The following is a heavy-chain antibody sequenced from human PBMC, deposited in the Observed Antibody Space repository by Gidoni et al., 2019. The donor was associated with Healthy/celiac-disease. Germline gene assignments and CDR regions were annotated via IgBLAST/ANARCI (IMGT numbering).Heavy chain of an antibody. J-gene: IGHJ2*01. CDR3: ARETEGTVTAYWYFDL. CDR2: ISSSSSYI. D-gene: IGHD4-17*01. V-gene: IGHV3-21*01. Sequence: EVQLVESGGGLVKPGGSLRLSCAASGFTFSSYSMNWVRQAPGKGLEWVSSISSSSSYIYYADSVKGRFTISRDNAKNSLYLQMNSLRAEDTAVYYCARETEGTVTAYWYFDLWGRGTLVTVSS. CDR1: GFTFSSYS.